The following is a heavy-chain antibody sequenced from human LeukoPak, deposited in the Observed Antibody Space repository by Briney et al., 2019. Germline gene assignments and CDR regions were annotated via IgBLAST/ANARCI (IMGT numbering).Heavy chain of an antibody. J-gene: IGHJ6*03. CDR3: ARGPYGSGTTLLWNYYYYYMDV. D-gene: IGHD3-10*01. Sequence: GASVKVSCKASGYTFTSYYIHWVRQAPGQGLEWMGLINPSGGSTNYAQKFQGRVTMTRDTSTSTVYMELSSLRSDDTAVYYCARGPYGSGTTLLWNYYYYYMDVWGKGTTVTISS. CDR1: GYTFTSYY. CDR2: INPSGGST. V-gene: IGHV1-46*01.